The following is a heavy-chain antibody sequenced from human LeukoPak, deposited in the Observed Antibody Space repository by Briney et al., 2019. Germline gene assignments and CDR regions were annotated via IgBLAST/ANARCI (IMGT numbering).Heavy chain of an antibody. CDR1: GFTFDDYA. CDR3: AKDIRDSSGYYYPGVY. V-gene: IGHV3-9*01. CDR2: ISWNSGSI. D-gene: IGHD3-22*01. J-gene: IGHJ4*02. Sequence: GGSLRLSCAASGFTFDDYAMHWVRQAPGKGLEWVSGISWNSGSIGYADSVKGRFTVSRDNAKNSLYLQMNSLRAEDTALYYCAKDIRDSSGYYYPGVYWGQGTLVTVSS.